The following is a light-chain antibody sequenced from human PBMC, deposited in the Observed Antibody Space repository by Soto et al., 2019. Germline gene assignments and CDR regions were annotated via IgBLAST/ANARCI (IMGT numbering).Light chain of an antibody. CDR1: SSDVGSSYF. Sequence: QSALTQPASVSGSPGQSITISCTGTSSDVGSSYFVSWYQQYPGRAPKLIIYERSKRPSGVSDRFSGSKSGSTASLTISGLQAEDEADYYCCSYAGGSLYYVFGTATNFTVL. V-gene: IGLV2-23*01. CDR3: CSYAGGSLYYV. J-gene: IGLJ1*01. CDR2: ERS.